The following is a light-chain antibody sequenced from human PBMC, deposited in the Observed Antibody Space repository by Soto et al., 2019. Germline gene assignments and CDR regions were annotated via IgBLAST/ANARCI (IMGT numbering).Light chain of an antibody. CDR3: PKSLGT. CDR1: QGISNY. V-gene: IGKV1-27*01. CDR2: AAS. J-gene: IGKJ1*01. Sequence: DIQMTQSPSSLSASVGDRVTITCRASQGISNYLAWYQQKPGKVPKVLIYAASTLQSGVPSRFSGSGSGTDFTLTISSLQPEDVATDYWPKSLGTFGQGTKVEIK.